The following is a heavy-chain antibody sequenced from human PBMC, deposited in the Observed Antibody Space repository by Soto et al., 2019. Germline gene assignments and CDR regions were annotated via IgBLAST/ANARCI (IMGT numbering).Heavy chain of an antibody. D-gene: IGHD3-3*01. CDR1: GFTFENYA. V-gene: IGHV3-23*01. J-gene: IGHJ6*02. Sequence: LRLSCVASGFTFENYAMSWVRQAPGKGLEWVSAISGSGGTTYYSDSVKGRFTISRDNSKNTVCLQMNDLRVEDAAEYFCAKDSWAIFGVPAGEYYAMDVWGQGTTVTVSS. CDR3: AKDSWAIFGVPAGEYYAMDV. CDR2: ISGSGGTT.